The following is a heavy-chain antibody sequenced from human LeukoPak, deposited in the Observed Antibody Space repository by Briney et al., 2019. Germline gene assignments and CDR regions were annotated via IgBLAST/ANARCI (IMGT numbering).Heavy chain of an antibody. V-gene: IGHV3-21*04. CDR1: GCTFSSYR. CDR2: ISSSSRHI. Sequence: PGGSLRLSGAASGCTFSSYRMNWARQAPGKGLEWVSSISSSSRHIYYADSVKGRFTICRDDAKNSLFLQMDSLRVEDTAMYYCVRDFSTVTTAYLHHWGQGTLLTVSS. D-gene: IGHD4-17*01. CDR3: VRDFSTVTTAYLHH. J-gene: IGHJ1*01.